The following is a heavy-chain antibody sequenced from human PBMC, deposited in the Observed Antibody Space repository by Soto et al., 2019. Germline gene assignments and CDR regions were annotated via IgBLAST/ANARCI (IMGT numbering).Heavy chain of an antibody. CDR1: GVSMSSGGYY. CDR2: TYYSGST. CDR3: AREEAGAFDI. D-gene: IGHD3-10*01. V-gene: IGHV4-31*03. J-gene: IGHJ3*02. Sequence: QVQLQESGPGLVKPSQTLSLTCTVSGVSMSSGGYYWTWIRQHPGKGLEWIGYTYYSGSTYYNPSLKSRLTISVDTSKNQFSLRLSSVTAADTAVYYCAREEAGAFDIWGQATMVTVSS.